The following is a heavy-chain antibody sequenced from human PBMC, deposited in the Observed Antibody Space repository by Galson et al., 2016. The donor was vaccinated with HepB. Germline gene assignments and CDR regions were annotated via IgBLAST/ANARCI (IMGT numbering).Heavy chain of an antibody. CDR1: GFTSSNYW. V-gene: IGHV3-7*01. J-gene: IGHJ4*02. D-gene: IGHD5-24*01. CDR3: ARVPGRAMGY. Sequence: SLRLSCAASGFTSSNYWMNWVRQAPGKGLEWVANINQDGSEKNYVDSAKGRFTISRGNAKNSLSLQMNSLRAEEPAVYYCARVPGRAMGYWGQGTLVTVSS. CDR2: INQDGSEK.